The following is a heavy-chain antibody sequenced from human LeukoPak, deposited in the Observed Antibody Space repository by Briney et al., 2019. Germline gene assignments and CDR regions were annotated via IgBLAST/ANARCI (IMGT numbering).Heavy chain of an antibody. Sequence: GESLKISCKGSGYSFTSYWISWVRQMPGKGLEWMGRIDPSDSYTNYSPSFQGHVTISADKSISTAYLQWSSLKASDTAMYYCATGRGCSSVFRGWGQGTLVTVSS. V-gene: IGHV5-10-1*01. J-gene: IGHJ4*02. D-gene: IGHD5-18*01. CDR1: GYSFTSYW. CDR3: ATGRGCSSVFRG. CDR2: IDPSDSYT.